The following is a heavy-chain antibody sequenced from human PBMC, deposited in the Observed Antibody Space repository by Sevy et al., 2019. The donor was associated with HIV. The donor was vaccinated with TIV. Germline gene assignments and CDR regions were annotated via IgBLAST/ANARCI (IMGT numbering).Heavy chain of an antibody. CDR1: GFTFSKYW. CDR2: IKQDAGQK. Sequence: GESLKISCAASGFTFSKYWMGWVRQAPGKGLEWVANIKQDAGQKYYVDSVKGRFTISKENAKNSLYLQMNSLRAEETAVYFCARDDGNYYFHYWGQGTLVTVSS. V-gene: IGHV3-7*01. CDR3: ARDDGNYYFHY. J-gene: IGHJ4*02. D-gene: IGHD1-7*01.